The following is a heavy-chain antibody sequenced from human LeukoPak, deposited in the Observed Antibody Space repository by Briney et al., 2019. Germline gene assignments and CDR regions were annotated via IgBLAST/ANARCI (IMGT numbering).Heavy chain of an antibody. V-gene: IGHV4-31*03. CDR3: ARGPTVTLFDY. Sequence: SETLSLTCTVSGGSISSGAFYWSWIRQHPGKGLEWIGYIYYSGSTYYNPSLKSRVTISVDTSKNQFSLKLSSVTAADTAVYYCARGPTVTLFDYWGQGTLVTVSS. CDR1: GGSISSGAFY. J-gene: IGHJ4*02. D-gene: IGHD4-17*01. CDR2: IYYSGST.